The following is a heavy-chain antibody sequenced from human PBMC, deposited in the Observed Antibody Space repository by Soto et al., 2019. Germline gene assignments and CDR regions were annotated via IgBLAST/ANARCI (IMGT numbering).Heavy chain of an antibody. CDR2: INAGNGNT. J-gene: IGHJ4*02. CDR1: GYTFTGYA. V-gene: IGHV1-3*01. CDR3: ARVTGWYFPDY. D-gene: IGHD6-19*01. Sequence: ASVKVSCKASGYTFTGYAMHWVRQAPGQRLEWMGWINAGNGNTKYSQKFQGRVTITRDTSTSTAYMELSSLRSEDTAVYYCARVTGWYFPDYWGQGTLVTVSS.